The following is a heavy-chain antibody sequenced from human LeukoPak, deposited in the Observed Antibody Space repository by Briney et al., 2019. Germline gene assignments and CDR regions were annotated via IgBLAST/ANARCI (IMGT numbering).Heavy chain of an antibody. V-gene: IGHV3-23*01. CDR3: ARRYNWKAFDL. J-gene: IGHJ2*01. CDR1: GFTFSSYA. Sequence: PGGSLRLSCAASGFTFSSYAMHWVRQAPGKGLEWVSTINYNGGSTYYADSVEGRFTISRDNSKNTLYLQMNSLRAEDTAIYYCARRYNWKAFDLWGRGTLVTVSS. D-gene: IGHD1-20*01. CDR2: INYNGGST.